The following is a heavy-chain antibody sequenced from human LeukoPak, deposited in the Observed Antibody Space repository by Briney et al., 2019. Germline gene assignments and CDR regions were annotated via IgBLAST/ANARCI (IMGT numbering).Heavy chain of an antibody. J-gene: IGHJ6*02. CDR2: IYPADSDT. V-gene: IGHV5-51*01. CDR1: EYRFTNYW. Sequence: GESLKISCKGSEYRFTNYWIGWVRQMPGKGLEWMGIIYPADSDTRYSPSFQGQVTISVDKSISTAYLQWSGLKASDTAIHYCARLTVAGVYNYYYGMDIWGQGTTVTVSS. CDR3: ARLTVAGVYNYYYGMDI. D-gene: IGHD6-19*01.